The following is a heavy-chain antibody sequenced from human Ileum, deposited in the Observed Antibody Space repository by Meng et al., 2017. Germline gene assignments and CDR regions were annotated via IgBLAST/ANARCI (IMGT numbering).Heavy chain of an antibody. CDR3: AREAEGVQTAMVGY. CDR1: GFTFNTYA. J-gene: IGHJ4*02. V-gene: IGHV3-30*01. CDR2: ISYDGTYK. D-gene: IGHD5-18*01. Sequence: GESLKTPCAASGFTFNTYAMHRVRQAPGKGPEWAAVISYDGTYKFYADSEKGRFTISRDNSKNTLYLEMNNLRAEDTAVYYCAREAEGVQTAMVGYWGQGTLVTVSS.